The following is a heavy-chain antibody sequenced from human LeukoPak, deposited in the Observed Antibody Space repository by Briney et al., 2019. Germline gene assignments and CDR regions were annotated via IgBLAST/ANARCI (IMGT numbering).Heavy chain of an antibody. J-gene: IGHJ3*02. Sequence: PGGSLRLSCAASGFTFSNYAISWVRQAPGRGLEWVSGLTGSGGTTYYADSVKGRFTISRDNSRSTLYLQTNSLRVEDTAVYYCAKPVAGSSLGAFDIWGQGTMVTVSS. V-gene: IGHV3-23*01. CDR3: AKPVAGSSLGAFDI. CDR1: GFTFSNYA. CDR2: LTGSGGTT. D-gene: IGHD6-19*01.